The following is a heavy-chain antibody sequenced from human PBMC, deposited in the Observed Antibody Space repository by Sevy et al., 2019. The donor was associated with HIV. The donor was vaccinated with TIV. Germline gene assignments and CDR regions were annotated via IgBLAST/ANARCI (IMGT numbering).Heavy chain of an antibody. CDR2: IYYTGST. Sequence: SETLSLTCTVSGASMRSGTYYWSWIRQHPGKGLEWIGYIYYTGSTYYNSSLKSRVIISLDASKNQFSLKLSSVTAADTAVYYCARGRLILARERWFDPWGHGTLVTVSS. CDR3: ARGRLILARERWFDP. D-gene: IGHD5-12*01. CDR1: GASMRSGTYY. J-gene: IGHJ5*02. V-gene: IGHV4-31*03.